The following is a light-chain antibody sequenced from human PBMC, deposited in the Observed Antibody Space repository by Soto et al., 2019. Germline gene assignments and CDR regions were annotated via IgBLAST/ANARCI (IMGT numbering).Light chain of an antibody. CDR2: GAS. V-gene: IGKV1-6*01. CDR1: QYISSF. CDR3: LQKYLYPFT. Sequence: IQMTQSPSSLSASVGDRVTITCRASQYISSFLNWYQQKPGQAPKLLIYGASSLQSGVPSRFSGSGSGTDFTLTLSSLQPGGFANYYCLQKYLYPFTFGPGNKVDIK. J-gene: IGKJ3*01.